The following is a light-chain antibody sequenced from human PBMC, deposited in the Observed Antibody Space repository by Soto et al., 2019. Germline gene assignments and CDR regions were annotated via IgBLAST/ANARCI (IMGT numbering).Light chain of an antibody. CDR2: RNN. CDR3: AAWDDSLKV. CDR1: SSNIGSNY. J-gene: IGLJ1*01. Sequence: VLTQPPSASGTPGQRVTISCSGSSSNIGSNYVYWYQQLPGTAPKLLIYRNNQRPSGVPDRFSGSKSGTSASLAISGLRSEDEADYYCAAWDDSLKVFGTGTKLTVL. V-gene: IGLV1-47*01.